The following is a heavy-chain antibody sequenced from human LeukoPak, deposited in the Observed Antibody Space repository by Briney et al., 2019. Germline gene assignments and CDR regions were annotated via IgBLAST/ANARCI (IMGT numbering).Heavy chain of an antibody. CDR3: AKDPGYYGSGSFLN. CDR1: GYTFSGYW. V-gene: IGHV3-7*01. Sequence: GGSLRLSCVGSGYTFSGYWMTWVRQAPGKGLEWVANIKQDGSEKYYVDSVKGRSTISRDNARNSLHLQMNSLRAEDTAVYYCAKDPGYYGSGSFLNWGQGTLVTVSS. D-gene: IGHD3-10*01. J-gene: IGHJ4*02. CDR2: IKQDGSEK.